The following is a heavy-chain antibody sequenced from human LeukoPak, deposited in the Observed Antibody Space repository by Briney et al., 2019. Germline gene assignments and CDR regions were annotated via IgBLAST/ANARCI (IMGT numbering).Heavy chain of an antibody. CDR3: ARVRAAAAVDY. D-gene: IGHD6-13*01. CDR2: INPNSGGT. V-gene: IGHV1-2*02. Sequence: ASVTVSCKASGYTFTGYYMHWVRQAPGQGLAWMGWINPNSGGTNYAQKFQGRVTMTRDTSISTAYMELSRLRSDDTAVYYCARVRAAAAVDYWGQGTLVTVSS. J-gene: IGHJ4*02. CDR1: GYTFTGYY.